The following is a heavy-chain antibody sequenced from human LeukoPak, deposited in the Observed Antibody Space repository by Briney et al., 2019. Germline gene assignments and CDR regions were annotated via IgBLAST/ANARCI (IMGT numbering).Heavy chain of an antibody. J-gene: IGHJ4*02. CDR1: GLSFSNYW. CDR3: ASAYTYVRLGDH. V-gene: IGHV3-74*01. D-gene: IGHD3-16*01. Sequence: GGSLRLSCAVSGLSFSNYWMHWVRQAPGKGLVWVARTNLHGTTVDYADSVKGRFTISRDNAKDTLFLQMDSLRAEDTAVYYCASAYTYVRLGDHWGQGTLVTVSS. CDR2: TNLHGTTV.